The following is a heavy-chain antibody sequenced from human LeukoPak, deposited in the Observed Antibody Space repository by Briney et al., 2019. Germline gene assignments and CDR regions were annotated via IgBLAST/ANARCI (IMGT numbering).Heavy chain of an antibody. CDR2: INTNTGNP. CDR3: ARKSGPGRSWFAR. Sequence: ASVKLSCKASGYTFTSYAMNWVRQAPGQGLEWMGWINTNTGNPTYAQGFTGRFFFSLDTSVSTAYLQINSLKAEDTAVYYYARKSGPGRSWFARWGQGTLVTVSA. D-gene: IGHD1-26*01. J-gene: IGHJ5*02. CDR1: GYTFTSYA. V-gene: IGHV7-4-1*02.